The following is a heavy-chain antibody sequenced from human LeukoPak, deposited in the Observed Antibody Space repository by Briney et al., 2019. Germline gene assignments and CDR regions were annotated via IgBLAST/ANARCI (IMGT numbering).Heavy chain of an antibody. D-gene: IGHD4-17*01. CDR1: GGSISSYY. CDR2: IYYSGST. CDR3: ARHNGDYASYYYYYGMDV. J-gene: IGHJ6*02. V-gene: IGHV4-59*08. Sequence: SETLSLTCTVSGGSISSYYWSWIRQPPGKGLEWIGYIYYSGSTNYNPSLKSRVTISVDTSKNQFSLKLSSVTAADTAVYYCARHNGDYASYYYYYGMDVWGQGTTVTVSS.